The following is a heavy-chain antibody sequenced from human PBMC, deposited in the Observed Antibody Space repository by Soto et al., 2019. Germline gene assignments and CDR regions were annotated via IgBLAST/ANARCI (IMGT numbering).Heavy chain of an antibody. V-gene: IGHV3-30*18. D-gene: IGHD1-26*01. CDR3: AKEGAPKVARWDDY. J-gene: IGHJ4*02. CDR2: ISHEGSVQ. Sequence: QVQLAESGGGVVQPGGSLRLSCAASGFTFSDYGIDWIRQAPGKGLEWVAVISHEGSVQYYADSVKGRFTVSRDNSKNQLYLPMNSLGPEDTAMYYCAKEGAPKVARWDDYLGQGTLVTVSS. CDR1: GFTFSDYG.